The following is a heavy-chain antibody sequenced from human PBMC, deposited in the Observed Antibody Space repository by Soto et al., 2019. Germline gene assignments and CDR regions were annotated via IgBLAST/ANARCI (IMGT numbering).Heavy chain of an antibody. Sequence: SGPTLVNPTQTLTLTCTFSGFSLSTSGMCVSWIRQPPGKALEWLALIDWDDDKYYSTSLKTRLTISKDTSKNQVVLTMTNMDPVDTATYYCARIRWGYSGYDGLDYWGQGTLVTVSS. CDR2: IDWDDDK. V-gene: IGHV2-70*01. D-gene: IGHD5-12*01. CDR3: ARIRWGYSGYDGLDY. J-gene: IGHJ4*02. CDR1: GFSLSTSGMC.